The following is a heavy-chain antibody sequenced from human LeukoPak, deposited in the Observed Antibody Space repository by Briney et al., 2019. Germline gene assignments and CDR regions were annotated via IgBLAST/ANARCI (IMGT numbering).Heavy chain of an antibody. J-gene: IGHJ4*02. CDR3: ARGIVATLFH. V-gene: IGHV4-31*03. D-gene: IGHD5-12*01. CDR2: IYYSGST. Sequence: SETLSLTCTVSGGSISSGGYYWRWIRQHPGKGLEWIGYIYYSGSTYYNPSLKSRVTISVGTSKNQFSLKLSSVTAADTAVYYCARGIVATLFHWGQGTLVTVSS. CDR1: GGSISSGGYY.